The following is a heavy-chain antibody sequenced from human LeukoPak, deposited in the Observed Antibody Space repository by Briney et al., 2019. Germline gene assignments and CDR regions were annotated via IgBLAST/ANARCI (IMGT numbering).Heavy chain of an antibody. CDR2: ISAYNGNT. D-gene: IGHD3-10*01. J-gene: IGHJ3*02. V-gene: IGHV1-18*01. Sequence: GASVKVSCKASGGTFNSYGIIWVRQAPGQGLEWMGWISAYNGNTNYAQKLQGRVTMTTDTSTSTAYMELRSLRSDDTAVYYCARVHTYYDAFDIWGQGTMVTVSS. CDR3: ARVHTYYDAFDI. CDR1: GGTFNSYG.